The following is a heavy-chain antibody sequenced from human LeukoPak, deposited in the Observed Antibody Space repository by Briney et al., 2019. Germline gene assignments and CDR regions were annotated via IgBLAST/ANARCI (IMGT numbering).Heavy chain of an antibody. CDR2: ISGTGDNT. Sequence: GGSRRLAWAAAGFSFISFTMSWVRQTQGKGREWVASISGTGDNTYYTVSARSRFTISRANSRNTLNLQMNSLGAEDTAVYYCAKDHGVAVTGMFYWGQGTLVTVSS. CDR3: AKDHGVAVTGMFY. V-gene: IGHV3-23*01. D-gene: IGHD6-19*01. CDR1: GFSFISFT. J-gene: IGHJ4*02.